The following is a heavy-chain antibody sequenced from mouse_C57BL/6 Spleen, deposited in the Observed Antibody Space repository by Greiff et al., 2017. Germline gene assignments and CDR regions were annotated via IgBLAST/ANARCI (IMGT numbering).Heavy chain of an antibody. J-gene: IGHJ2*01. CDR1: GYTFTSYW. Sequence: QVQLQQPGAELVRPGSSVKLSCKASGYTFTSYWMHWVKQRPIQGLEWIGNIDPSDSETHYNQKFKDKATLTVDKSSSTAYMQLSSLTSGGAAVHYWARGWKYGVYWGQSNTLTV. CDR3: ARGWKYGVY. D-gene: IGHD5-1-1*01. CDR2: IDPSDSET. V-gene: IGHV1-52*01.